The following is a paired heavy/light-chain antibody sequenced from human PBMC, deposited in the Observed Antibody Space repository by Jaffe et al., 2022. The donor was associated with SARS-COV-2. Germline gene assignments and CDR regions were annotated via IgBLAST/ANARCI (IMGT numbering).Heavy chain of an antibody. CDR1: GFTFSSYA. CDR2: ISGSGGST. Sequence: EVQLLESGGGLVQPGGSLRLSCAASGFTFSSYAMSWVRQAPGKGLEWVSAISGSGGSTYYADSVKGRFTISRDNSKNTLYLQMNSLRAEDTAVYYCAKDLGDILTGYPDPLYYYGMDVWGQGTTVTVSS. CDR3: AKDLGDILTGYPDPLYYYGMDV. V-gene: IGHV3-23*01. J-gene: IGHJ6*02. D-gene: IGHD3-9*01.
Light chain of an antibody. CDR2: DDS. CDR1: NIGSKS. Sequence: SYVLTQPPSVSVAPGQTARITCGGNNIGSKSVHWYQQKPGQAPVLVVYDDSDRPSGIPERFSGSNSGNTATLTISRVEAGDEADYYCQVWDSSSDHRYVFGTGTKVTVL. J-gene: IGLJ1*01. V-gene: IGLV3-21*02. CDR3: QVWDSSSDHRYV.